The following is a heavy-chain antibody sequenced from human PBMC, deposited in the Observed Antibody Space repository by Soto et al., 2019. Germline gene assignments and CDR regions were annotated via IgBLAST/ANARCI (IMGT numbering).Heavy chain of an antibody. D-gene: IGHD2-2*01. CDR1: GFSLSADGVG. Sequence: ITLKESGPTLVKPTQTLTLTCSFSGFSLSADGVGVGWLRQPPGKALEWLALIYWDDDTRYRPSLKSRLTTTKDSSKNQVVLTMTNMDPVDTATYYCAHAYGGTSWPNDAFDVWGQGTVVTVSS. CDR3: AHAYGGTSWPNDAFDV. J-gene: IGHJ3*01. V-gene: IGHV2-5*02. CDR2: IYWDDDT.